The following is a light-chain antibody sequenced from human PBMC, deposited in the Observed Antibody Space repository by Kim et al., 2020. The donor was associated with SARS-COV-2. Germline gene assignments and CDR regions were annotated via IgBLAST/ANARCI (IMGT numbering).Light chain of an antibody. V-gene: IGKV3-20*01. Sequence: EIVLTQSPGTLSLSPGERATLYCTASQSVSSPYLAWYQQKPGQAPRLLIYGTSSRATGIPDRFSGSGSGTDFILTISRLEPEDFAVYYCQQYANSPRTFGQGTELEI. CDR3: QQYANSPRT. CDR2: GTS. CDR1: QSVSSPY. J-gene: IGKJ2*02.